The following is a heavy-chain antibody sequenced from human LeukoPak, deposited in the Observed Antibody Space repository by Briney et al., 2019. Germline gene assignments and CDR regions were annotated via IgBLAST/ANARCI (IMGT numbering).Heavy chain of an antibody. CDR2: INPSGGST. J-gene: IGHJ4*02. V-gene: IGHV1-46*01. D-gene: IGHD6-13*01. CDR3: ARDLREGSSTYQIPFDY. Sequence: ASVKVSCKGSGYTFTSYYMHWVRQAPGQGLEWMGIINPSGGSTSYAQKFQGRVTMTRDTSTTTAYMELRSLRSDDTAVYYCARDLREGSSTYQIPFDYWGLGTLVTVSS. CDR1: GYTFTSYY.